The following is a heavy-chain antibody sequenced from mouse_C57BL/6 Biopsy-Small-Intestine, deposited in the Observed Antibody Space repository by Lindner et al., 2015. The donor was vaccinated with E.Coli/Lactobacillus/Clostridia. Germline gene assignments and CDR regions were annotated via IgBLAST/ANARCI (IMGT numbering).Heavy chain of an antibody. D-gene: IGHD1-1*01. Sequence: VQLQESGPGMVKPSQSLSLTCTVTGYSITSGYDWHWIRHFPGNKLEWMGYISYSGSTNYNPSLKSRISITHDTSKNHFFLKLNSVTTEDTATYYCARGGYYGSSYDWYFDVWGTGTTATVSS. CDR2: ISYSGST. CDR3: ARGGYYGSSYDWYFDV. J-gene: IGHJ1*03. V-gene: IGHV3-1*01. CDR1: GYSITSGYD.